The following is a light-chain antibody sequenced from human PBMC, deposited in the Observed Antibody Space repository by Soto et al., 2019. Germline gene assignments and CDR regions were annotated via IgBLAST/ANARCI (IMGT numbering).Light chain of an antibody. CDR2: GAS. CDR1: QRVYNN. V-gene: IGKV3-15*01. CDR3: QQLNYWPRIT. Sequence: ERMMTPTQGTLSVYAEERATVCRRISQRVYNNLAWYQQRPGQAPRLLVYGASTRASGIPPRFSGSGSGTDFTLTICSLQSEDFAVFSCQQLNYWPRITFGQGTRLEIK. J-gene: IGKJ5*01.